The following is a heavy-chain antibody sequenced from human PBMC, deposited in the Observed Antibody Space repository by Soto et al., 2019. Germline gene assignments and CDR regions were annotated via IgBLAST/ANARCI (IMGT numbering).Heavy chain of an antibody. V-gene: IGHV4-39*01. CDR3: ARSGEEESIAVAGTVWHRWFDP. Sequence: PSETLSLTCTVSGGSISSSSYYWGWIRQPPGEGLEWIGSIYYSGSTYYNPSLKSRVTISVDTSKNQFSLKLSSVTAADTAVYYCARSGEEESIAVAGTVWHRWFDPWGQGTLVTVSS. CDR2: IYYSGST. J-gene: IGHJ5*02. D-gene: IGHD6-19*01. CDR1: GGSISSSSYY.